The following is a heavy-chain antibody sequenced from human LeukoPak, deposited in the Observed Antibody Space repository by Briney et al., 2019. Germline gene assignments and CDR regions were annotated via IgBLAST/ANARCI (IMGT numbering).Heavy chain of an antibody. CDR1: GYTFTGYY. CDR2: INPNSGGT. V-gene: IGHV1-2*02. CDR3: ARVIMTMVRADAFDI. J-gene: IGHJ3*02. Sequence: APVKVSCKASGYTFTGYYMHWVRQAPGQGLEWMGWINPNSGGTNYAQKFQGRVTMTRDTFISTAYMELSRLRSDDTAVYYCARVIMTMVRADAFDIWGQGTMVTVSS. D-gene: IGHD3-10*01.